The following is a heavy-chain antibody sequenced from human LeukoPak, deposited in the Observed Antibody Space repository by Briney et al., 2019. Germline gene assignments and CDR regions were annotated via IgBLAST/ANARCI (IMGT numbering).Heavy chain of an antibody. CDR2: IKRDGSST. Sequence: GSLRLSCSAPGFTFSSYWVHWGRQAPGKGLGLVSRIKRDGSSTSNADSVKGRFTISRDNAKNTLYLQMNSLRAEDTAVYYCARDLNYGDYIGRYYYGMDVWGQGTTVTVSS. V-gene: IGHV3-74*01. D-gene: IGHD4-17*01. J-gene: IGHJ6*02. CDR1: GFTFSSYW. CDR3: ARDLNYGDYIGRYYYGMDV.